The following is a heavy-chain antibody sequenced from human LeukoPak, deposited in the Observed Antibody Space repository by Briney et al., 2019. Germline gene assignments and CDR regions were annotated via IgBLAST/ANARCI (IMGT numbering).Heavy chain of an antibody. V-gene: IGHV1-69*04. D-gene: IGHD6-13*01. CDR3: ARDRGIAAAGTYY. Sequence: SVRVSCKASGGTFSSYAISWVRQAPGQGLEWMGRIIPILGIANYAQKFQGRVTITADKSTSTAYMELSSLRSEDTAVYYCARDRGIAAAGTYYWGQGTLVTVSS. J-gene: IGHJ4*02. CDR2: IIPILGIA. CDR1: GGTFSSYA.